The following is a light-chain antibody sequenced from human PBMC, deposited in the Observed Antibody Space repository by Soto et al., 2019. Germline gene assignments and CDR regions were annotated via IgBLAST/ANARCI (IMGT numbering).Light chain of an antibody. CDR3: QQYNNYWT. J-gene: IGKJ1*01. CDR2: DAS. Sequence: DIQMTQSPSTLSACVGDRVTITCRASQSISSWLAWYQQKPGKAPKLLIYDASSLESGVPSRFSGSGSATEFTLTISSLQPDDFATYYCQQYNNYWTFGQGTKADIK. CDR1: QSISSW. V-gene: IGKV1-5*01.